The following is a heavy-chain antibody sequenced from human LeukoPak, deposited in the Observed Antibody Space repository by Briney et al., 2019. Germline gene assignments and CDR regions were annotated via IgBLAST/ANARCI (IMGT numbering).Heavy chain of an antibody. CDR1: GGSISSYY. J-gene: IGHJ3*02. V-gene: IGHV4-59*08. D-gene: IGHD1-14*01. CDR3: ARRSGRDAFDI. CDR2: IYYSGST. Sequence: PSETLSLTCTASGGSISSYYWSWIRQPPGKGLEWIGYIYYSGSTNYNPSLKSRVTISVDTSKNQFSLKLSSVTAADTAVYYCARRSGRDAFDIWGQGTMVTVSS.